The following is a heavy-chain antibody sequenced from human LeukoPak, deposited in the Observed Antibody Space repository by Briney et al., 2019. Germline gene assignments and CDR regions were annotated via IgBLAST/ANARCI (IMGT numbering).Heavy chain of an antibody. Sequence: GGSQRLSCAASGFTFSSYAMSWVRQAPGKGLEWVLGVSDSGDGTHYADSVKGRFTISRDNSKNTLYLQMNNLRAEDTAVYYCAKDRACGQWNCQGSDYWGQGTLVTVSS. J-gene: IGHJ4*02. CDR3: AKDRACGQWNCQGSDY. CDR1: GFTFSSYA. D-gene: IGHD1-7*01. V-gene: IGHV3-23*01. CDR2: VSDSGDGT.